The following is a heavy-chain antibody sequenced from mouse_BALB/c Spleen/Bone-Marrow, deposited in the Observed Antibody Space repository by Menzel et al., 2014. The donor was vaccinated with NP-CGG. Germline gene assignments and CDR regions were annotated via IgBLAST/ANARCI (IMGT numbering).Heavy chain of an antibody. D-gene: IGHD2-14*01. CDR2: IYPGDGST. Sequence: QVDLQRSGLELRNSWASGKMSSKASGYTFTSYFIHWVKQRPGQGLEWIGWIYPGDGSTKYNEKFKGKTTLTADKSSSTAYMLLSSLTSEDSAIFFCAYYRYDEYFDV. CDR3: AYYRYDEYFDV. CDR1: GYTFTSYF. J-gene: IGHJ1*01. V-gene: IGHV1S56*01.